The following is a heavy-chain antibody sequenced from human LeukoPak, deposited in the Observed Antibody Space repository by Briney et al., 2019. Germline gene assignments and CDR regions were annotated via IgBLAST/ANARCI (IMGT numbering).Heavy chain of an antibody. V-gene: IGHV3-30-3*01. CDR2: ISYDGSNK. CDR1: GFSFSTCA. D-gene: IGHD4-17*01. J-gene: IGHJ4*02. CDR3: ARDLSIVLTTVTTWVSHLDY. Sequence: TGGSLRLSCAASGFSFSTCAMHGVRQAPGKGLDWVAVISYDGSNKYYADSVKGRFTISRDNSKNTLYLQMNSLRPEDTAVYYSARDLSIVLTTVTTWVSHLDYWGQGTLVTVSS.